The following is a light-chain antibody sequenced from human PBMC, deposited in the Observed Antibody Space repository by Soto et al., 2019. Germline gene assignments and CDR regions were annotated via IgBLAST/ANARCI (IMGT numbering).Light chain of an antibody. J-gene: IGLJ1*01. CDR3: SSYKGSGTPLV. CDR2: GNS. CDR1: SSNIGAGYD. Sequence: QSVLTQPPSVSGAPGQRVTISCTGSSSNIGAGYDVHWYQQLPGTAPKLLIYGNSNRPSGVPDRFSGSKSGTSASLAITGLQAEDEADYYCSSYKGSGTPLVFGTGTKVTVL. V-gene: IGLV1-40*01.